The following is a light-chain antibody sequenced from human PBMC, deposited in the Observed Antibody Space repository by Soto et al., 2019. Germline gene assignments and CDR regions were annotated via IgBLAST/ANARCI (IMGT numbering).Light chain of an antibody. CDR1: DSNIGAGYA. V-gene: IGLV1-40*01. CDR2: ANN. J-gene: IGLJ2*01. Sequence: QSVLTQPPSVSGAPGQRVTISCTGSDSNIGAGYAVHWYQQLPGAAPKLLIYANNDRPSGVPDRFSGSRSDTSASLAITGVEAEDEGDYYCQSYGGSVVFGGGTKLTVL. CDR3: QSYGGSVV.